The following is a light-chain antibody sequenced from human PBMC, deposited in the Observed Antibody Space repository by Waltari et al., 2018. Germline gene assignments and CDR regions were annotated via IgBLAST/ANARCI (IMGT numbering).Light chain of an antibody. CDR3: QHSFNTPPT. CDR1: QGMAFY. CDR2: HAS. V-gene: IGKV1-39*01. Sequence: DIQVTQSPSSLSASIGDRVTITCRTSQGMAFYLNWYLQKPGQAPKLLIYHASNLQSGVPARFSGRGSGTDFTLSISSLQPEDFATYYCQHSFNTPPTFGPGTKVD. J-gene: IGKJ3*01.